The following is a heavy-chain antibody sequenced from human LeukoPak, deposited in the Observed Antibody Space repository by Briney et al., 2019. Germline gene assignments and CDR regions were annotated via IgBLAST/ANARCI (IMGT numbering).Heavy chain of an antibody. Sequence: PSETLSLTCTVSGGSISSSSYYWGWIRQPPGKGLEWIGSIYYSGSTYYNPSLKSRVTISVDTSKNQFSLKLSSVTAADTAVYYCARDKAVAAPGGFDYWGQGTLVTVSS. CDR1: GGSISSSSYY. D-gene: IGHD6-19*01. J-gene: IGHJ4*02. CDR3: ARDKAVAAPGGFDY. V-gene: IGHV4-39*07. CDR2: IYYSGST.